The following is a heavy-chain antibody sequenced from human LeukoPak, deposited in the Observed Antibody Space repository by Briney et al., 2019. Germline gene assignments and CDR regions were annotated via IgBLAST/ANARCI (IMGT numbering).Heavy chain of an antibody. CDR1: GGSFSGYY. Sequence: SETLSLTCAVYGGSFSGYYWSWIRQPPGKGLEWIGEINHSGSTNYNPSLKSRVTISVDTSKNQFSLKLSSVTAADTAVYYCARVAEGPRGPGAFEIWGQGTMVTVSS. CDR3: ARVAEGPRGPGAFEI. D-gene: IGHD3-10*01. V-gene: IGHV4-34*01. J-gene: IGHJ3*02. CDR2: INHSGST.